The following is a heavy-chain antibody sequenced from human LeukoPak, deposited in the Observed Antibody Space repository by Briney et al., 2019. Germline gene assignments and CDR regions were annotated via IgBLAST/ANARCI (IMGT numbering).Heavy chain of an antibody. V-gene: IGHV4-34*01. J-gene: IGHJ5*02. Sequence: SETLSLTCAVYGGSFRGYYWSWIRQPPGKGREWIGEINHSGSTNYNPSLKSRVTISVDTSKNQFSLKLSSVTAADTAVYYCATGRPSYYYDSSGYEFDPWGQGTLVTVSS. CDR2: INHSGST. CDR3: ATGRPSYYYDSSGYEFDP. D-gene: IGHD3-22*01. CDR1: GGSFRGYY.